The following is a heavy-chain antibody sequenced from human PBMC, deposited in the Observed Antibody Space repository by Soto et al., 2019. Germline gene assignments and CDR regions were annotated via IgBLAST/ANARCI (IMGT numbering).Heavy chain of an antibody. D-gene: IGHD2-2*01. Sequence: QVPLVQSGAEVKKPGASVKVSCKASGYTFTSYGISWVRQAPGQGLEWMGWISAYNGNTNYAQKLQGRVTMTTDTSTSTAYMELRSLRSDDTAVYYCARRYCSSTSCDRYYYYGMDVWGQGTTVTVSS. J-gene: IGHJ6*02. V-gene: IGHV1-18*01. CDR1: GYTFTSYG. CDR2: ISAYNGNT. CDR3: ARRYCSSTSCDRYYYYGMDV.